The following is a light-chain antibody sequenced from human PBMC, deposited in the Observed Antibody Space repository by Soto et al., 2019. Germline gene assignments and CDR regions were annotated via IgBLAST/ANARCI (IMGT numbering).Light chain of an antibody. CDR1: SSDVGSYNL. Sequence: QSALTQPASVSGSPGQSITISCTGTSSDVGSYNLVSWYQQHPGKAPKLMIYEGSTRPSGVSNRFSGSKSGNTASLTISGLQAEDEADYYCCSYAGSSTLVVFGGGTKVTVL. CDR2: EGS. CDR3: CSYAGSSTLVV. V-gene: IGLV2-23*01. J-gene: IGLJ2*01.